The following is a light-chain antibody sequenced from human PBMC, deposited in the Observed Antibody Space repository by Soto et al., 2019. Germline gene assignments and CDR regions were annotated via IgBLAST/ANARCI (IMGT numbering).Light chain of an antibody. V-gene: IGKV3-20*01. CDR3: HQYGGSPVYT. CDR1: HSVSSNY. J-gene: IGKJ2*01. Sequence: EIVLTQSPGTLSVSPGERATLSCRASHSVSSNYLAWYQQKPGQALRLLIYGASSRATGIPDRFSGSGSGTDFTLIISRLEPEDFAVYYCHQYGGSPVYTFGQGTKLESK. CDR2: GAS.